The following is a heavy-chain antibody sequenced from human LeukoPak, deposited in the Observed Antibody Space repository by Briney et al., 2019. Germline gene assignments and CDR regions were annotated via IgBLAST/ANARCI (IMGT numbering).Heavy chain of an antibody. CDR2: ISGSGGST. D-gene: IGHD3-10*01. CDR1: GFTSTGYA. CDR3: AKDRQGFGFGEQLDYYYMDV. V-gene: IGHV3-23*01. J-gene: IGHJ6*03. Sequence: GGSLRLSCAASGFTSTGYAMSWVRQVPGKGLEWVSAISGSGGSTYYADSVKGRFTISRDNSKNTLYLQMNSLRAEDTAVYYCAKDRQGFGFGEQLDYYYMDVWGKGTTVTVSS.